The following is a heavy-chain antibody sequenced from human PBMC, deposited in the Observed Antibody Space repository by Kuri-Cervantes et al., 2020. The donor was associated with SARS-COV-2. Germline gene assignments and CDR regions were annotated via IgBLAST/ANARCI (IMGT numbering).Heavy chain of an antibody. J-gene: IGHJ6*02. Sequence: ASVKVSCKASGYTFTSYGISWVRQAPGQGLEWMGWISAYNGNTNYAQKLQGRVTMTTDTSTSTAYMELRSLRSDDTAVYHCARFGSITIFGVPPPLGYYYYGMDVWGQGTTVTVSS. CDR3: ARFGSITIFGVPPPLGYYYYGMDV. CDR2: ISAYNGNT. V-gene: IGHV1-18*01. CDR1: GYTFTSYG. D-gene: IGHD3-3*01.